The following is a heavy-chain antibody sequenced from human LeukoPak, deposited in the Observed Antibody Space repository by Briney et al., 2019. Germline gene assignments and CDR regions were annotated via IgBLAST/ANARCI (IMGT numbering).Heavy chain of an antibody. CDR3: ARDLAWGAFDY. CDR1: GFTVSTNY. Sequence: TGGSLRLSCAASGFTVSTNYMNWVRQAPGKGLEWVSVIYSGGSTYYADSVKGRFTISRDDSKNTLSLQMNSLRVEDTAVYYCARDLAWGAFDYWGQGTLVTVSS. D-gene: IGHD7-27*01. J-gene: IGHJ4*02. CDR2: IYSGGST. V-gene: IGHV3-53*01.